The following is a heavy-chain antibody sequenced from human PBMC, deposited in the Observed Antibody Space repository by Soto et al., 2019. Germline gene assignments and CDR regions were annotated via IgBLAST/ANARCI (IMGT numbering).Heavy chain of an antibody. D-gene: IGHD1-26*01. J-gene: IGHJ4*02. CDR2: ISGSGGST. Sequence: EVQLLESGGGLVQPGGSLRLSCAASGLTFSSYAMSRVRQAPGKGLEWVSVISGSGGSTYYADSVKGRFTISRDNSKNTLYLQMNSLRAEDTAVYYCAKRGSGSQFDYWGQGTLVTVSS. CDR3: AKRGSGSQFDY. V-gene: IGHV3-23*01. CDR1: GLTFSSYA.